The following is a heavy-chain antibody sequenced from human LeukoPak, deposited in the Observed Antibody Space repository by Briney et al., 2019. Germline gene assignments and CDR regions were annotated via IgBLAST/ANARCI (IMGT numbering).Heavy chain of an antibody. J-gene: IGHJ3*02. D-gene: IGHD1-1*01. V-gene: IGHV3-74*01. CDR3: AGGNGHAFDI. CDR1: GFTFSSYW. CDR2: INTDGSGT. Sequence: GGSLRLSCAASGFTFSSYWMHWVRQAPGKGLVWVSHINTDGSGTSYADSVKGRFTISRDNAKNTLCLQMNSLRAEDTAVYYCAGGNGHAFDIWGQGTMVTVSS.